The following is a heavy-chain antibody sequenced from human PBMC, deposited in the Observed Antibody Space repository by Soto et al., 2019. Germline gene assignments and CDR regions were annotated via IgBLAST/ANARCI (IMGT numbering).Heavy chain of an antibody. CDR3: GRDFGSGHADV. D-gene: IGHD1-26*01. Sequence: GESLKISCQTSDEIFNTYWITWVRQMPRRGLEWVGRIDPSDSYTIYNPSLKGHVILSVDKSMNTAYVQWTSLRASDTAMYFCGRDFGSGHADVWGQGTLVTVSS. J-gene: IGHJ1*01. CDR2: IDPSDSYT. CDR1: DEIFNTYW. V-gene: IGHV5-10-1*01.